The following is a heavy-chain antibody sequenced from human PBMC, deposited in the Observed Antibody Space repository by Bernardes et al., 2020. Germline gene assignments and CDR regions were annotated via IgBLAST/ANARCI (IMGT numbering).Heavy chain of an antibody. D-gene: IGHD2-21*01. CDR3: ARSSHTVMIAR. CDR1: GFTFSDHY. V-gene: IGHV3-11*01. CDR2: IGTSGTNT. Sequence: GGSLRLSCAASGFTFSDHYMSWIRQAPGKGLEWVSYIGTSGTNTYYADSVKGLFTFSRDNARNSLYLQMNSLRAEDTAVYYCARSSHTVMIARWGQGTLVTVSS. J-gene: IGHJ4*02.